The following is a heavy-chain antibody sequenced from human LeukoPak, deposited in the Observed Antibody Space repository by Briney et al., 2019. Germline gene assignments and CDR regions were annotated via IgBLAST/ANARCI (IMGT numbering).Heavy chain of an antibody. D-gene: IGHD3-16*01. CDR3: AKDNADYPIYYFDS. CDR2: ISASGGGK. Sequence: GRSLRLSCAASGFTFDDYAMHWVRQAPGKGLEWVSGISASGGGKFYADSVKGRFTISRDKSKSTVSLQMNSLRAEDAAVYYCAKDNADYPIYYFDSWGQGILVTVSS. J-gene: IGHJ4*02. V-gene: IGHV3-23*01. CDR1: GFTFDDYA.